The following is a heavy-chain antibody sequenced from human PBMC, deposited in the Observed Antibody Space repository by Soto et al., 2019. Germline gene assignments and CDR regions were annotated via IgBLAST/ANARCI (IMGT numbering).Heavy chain of an antibody. CDR3: ARAGYYDSSGNSDAFDI. J-gene: IGHJ3*02. D-gene: IGHD3-22*01. CDR1: GYTFTSYG. CDR2: ISAYNGNT. V-gene: IGHV1-18*01. Sequence: ASVKVSCKASGYTFTSYGISWVRQAPGQGLEWMGWISAYNGNTNYAQKFQGRVTMTRNTSISTAYMELSSLRSEDTAVYYCARAGYYDSSGNSDAFDIWGQGTMVTVSS.